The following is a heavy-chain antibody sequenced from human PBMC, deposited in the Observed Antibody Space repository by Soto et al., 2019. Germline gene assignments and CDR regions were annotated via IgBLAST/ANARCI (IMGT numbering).Heavy chain of an antibody. V-gene: IGHV4-31*03. D-gene: IGHD6-13*01. CDR1: GASISDDGSY. J-gene: IGHJ5*02. Sequence: QVQLQESGPGLAKPSQTLSLTCIVSGASISDDGSYWSWIRQHPGKGLEWLGYIHYSGDTYYNSSLESRLTISVDTSKNQFSLKLSSVTAADTAVYYCARSWTTAAGWANWFGPWGQGTLVIVSS. CDR2: IHYSGDT. CDR3: ARSWTTAAGWANWFGP.